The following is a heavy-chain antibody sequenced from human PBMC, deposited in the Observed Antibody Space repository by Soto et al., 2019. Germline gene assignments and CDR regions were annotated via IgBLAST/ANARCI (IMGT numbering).Heavy chain of an antibody. Sequence: PSETLSLTCTVSGGSISSYYWSWIRQPPGKGLEWIGYIDYSGSTNYNPSLKSRVTISVDTSKNEFSLKLTSLTAADTAVYYCARGEQLWSRGYYHYGLDVWGQGTPVTVSS. CDR2: IDYSGST. CDR3: ARGEQLWSRGYYHYGLDV. D-gene: IGHD5-18*01. J-gene: IGHJ6*02. V-gene: IGHV4-59*01. CDR1: GGSISSYY.